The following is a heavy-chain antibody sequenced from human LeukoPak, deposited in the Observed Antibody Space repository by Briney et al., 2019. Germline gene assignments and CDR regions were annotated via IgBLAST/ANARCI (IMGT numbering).Heavy chain of an antibody. Sequence: HAGGSLRLSCAASGFTFSNYGMHWVRQAPGKGLEWVAVISYDGNNKYYADSVKGRFTISRDNSKNTLYLQMNSLRAEDTAVYYCAKPDCSGGSCYEANLSWFDPWGQGTLVTVSS. CDR3: AKPDCSGGSCYEANLSWFDP. D-gene: IGHD2-15*01. CDR1: GFTFSNYG. CDR2: ISYDGNNK. J-gene: IGHJ5*02. V-gene: IGHV3-30*18.